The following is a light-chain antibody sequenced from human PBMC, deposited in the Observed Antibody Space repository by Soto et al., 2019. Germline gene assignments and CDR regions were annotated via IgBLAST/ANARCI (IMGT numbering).Light chain of an antibody. V-gene: IGKV1-5*01. Sequence: DIQMTQSPSTLSASVGDRVTITCRASQSINSWLAWYQQKPGKAPNLLIYDASSLESGVPSRFSGSGSGTEFTLTISSLQPDYFATYYCQQYHNYNTFGQGTKLEIK. CDR3: QQYHNYNT. J-gene: IGKJ2*01. CDR2: DAS. CDR1: QSINSW.